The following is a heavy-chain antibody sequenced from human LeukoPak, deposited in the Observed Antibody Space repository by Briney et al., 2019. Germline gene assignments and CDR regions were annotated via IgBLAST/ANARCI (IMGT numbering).Heavy chain of an antibody. Sequence: ASVKVSCKASGYTFTGYYMHWVRQAPGQGLEWMGWINPNSGGTNYAQKFQGRVTMTRDTSISTAYMELSRLRSDDTAVYYCARDRDRYDDILTGSTFDYWGRGTLVTVSS. CDR2: INPNSGGT. CDR1: GYTFTGYY. D-gene: IGHD3-9*01. CDR3: ARDRDRYDDILTGSTFDY. V-gene: IGHV1-2*02. J-gene: IGHJ4*02.